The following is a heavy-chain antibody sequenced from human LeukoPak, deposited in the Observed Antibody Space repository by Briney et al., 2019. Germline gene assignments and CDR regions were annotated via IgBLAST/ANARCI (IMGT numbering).Heavy chain of an antibody. CDR2: IKSKTDGGTT. CDR1: GFSFSHAW. J-gene: IGHJ3*01. Sequence: GGSLRISCAASGFSFSHAWMSWVRQAPGKGLEWIGRIKSKTDGGTTEYAAPVRGRFIISRGDSKNMLYLQMNSLKSEDTAMYYCVTGYCSNTTCYPDAFDVWDEGTMVTVSS. V-gene: IGHV3-15*01. CDR3: VTGYCSNTTCYPDAFDV. D-gene: IGHD2-2*01.